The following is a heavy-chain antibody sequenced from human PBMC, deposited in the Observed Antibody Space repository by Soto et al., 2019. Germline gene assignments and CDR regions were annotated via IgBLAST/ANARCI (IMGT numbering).Heavy chain of an antibody. CDR1: GGTFSSYA. CDR2: FFLIFGTA. V-gene: IGHV1-69*01. J-gene: IGHJ6*04. D-gene: IGHD3-3*01. CDR3: ARIFYDFWSGYPVGYYYYGMDV. Sequence: ASVKVSCKASGGTFSSYAISWVRQAPGQGLEWMGVFFLIFGTANYAQKFQGIFTITADESTSTAYLVLSSLRFEDTALFYCARIFYDFWSGYPVGYYYYGMDVWGKGTTVTVSS.